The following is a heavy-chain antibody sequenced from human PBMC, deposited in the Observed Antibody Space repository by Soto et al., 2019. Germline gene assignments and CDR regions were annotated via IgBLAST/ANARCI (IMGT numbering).Heavy chain of an antibody. CDR1: GFTFSSYS. D-gene: IGHD7-27*01. Sequence: GGSLRLSCAASGFTFSSYSMNWVRQAPGKGLEWVSSISSSSSYIYYADSVKGRFTISRDIAKNSLYLQMNSLRAEDTAVYYCARDPPWGRGAFDIWGQGTMVTVSS. CDR3: ARDPPWGRGAFDI. CDR2: ISSSSSYI. J-gene: IGHJ3*02. V-gene: IGHV3-21*01.